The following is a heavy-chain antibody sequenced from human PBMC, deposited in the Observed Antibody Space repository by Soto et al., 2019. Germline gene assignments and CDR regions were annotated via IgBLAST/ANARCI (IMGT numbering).Heavy chain of an antibody. CDR2: INHSGST. CDR3: ARGEVIVVVPAASSWWFDP. CDR1: GGSFSGYY. D-gene: IGHD2-2*01. Sequence: SETLSLTCAVYGGSFSGYYWSWIRQPPGKGLEWIGEINHSGSTNYNPSLKSRVTISVDTSKNQSSLKLSSVTAADTAVYYCARGEVIVVVPAASSWWFDPWGQGTLVTVSS. J-gene: IGHJ5*02. V-gene: IGHV4-34*01.